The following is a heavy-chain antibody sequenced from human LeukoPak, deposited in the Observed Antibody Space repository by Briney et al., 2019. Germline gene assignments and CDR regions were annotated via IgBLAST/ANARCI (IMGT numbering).Heavy chain of an antibody. CDR2: IKSDGSST. V-gene: IGHV3-74*01. D-gene: IGHD6-19*01. Sequence: PGRSLRLSCAASGFTFSGYWMHWVRQAPGKGLVWVSHIKSDGSSTSYADSVKGRFTISRDGAKNTLFLQMNSLRDEDTAVYYCARDKSSGWPPLDYWGQGTLVTVSS. CDR1: GFTFSGYW. CDR3: ARDKSSGWPPLDY. J-gene: IGHJ4*02.